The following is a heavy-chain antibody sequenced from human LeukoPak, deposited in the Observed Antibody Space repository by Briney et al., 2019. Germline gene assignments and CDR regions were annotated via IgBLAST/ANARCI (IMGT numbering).Heavy chain of an antibody. D-gene: IGHD1-26*01. CDR1: GGSISSYY. Sequence: SETLSLTCTVSGGSISSYYWSWIRQPPGKGLEWIGSIYYSGSTYYNPSLKSRVTISVDTSKNQFSLKLSSVTAADTAVYYCARHSPVGIYYFDYWGQGTLVTVSS. J-gene: IGHJ4*02. CDR3: ARHSPVGIYYFDY. V-gene: IGHV4-39*01. CDR2: IYYSGST.